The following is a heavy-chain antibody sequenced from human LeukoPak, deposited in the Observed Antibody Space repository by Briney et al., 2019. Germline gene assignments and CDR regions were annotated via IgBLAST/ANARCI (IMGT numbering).Heavy chain of an antibody. V-gene: IGHV1-24*01. CDR3: ARGFHITMFGVVTVRWFDP. J-gene: IGHJ5*02. CDR1: GYTLTELS. D-gene: IGHD3-3*01. CDR2: FDPEDGET. Sequence: ASVKVSCKVSGYTLTELSMHWVRQAPGKGLEWMGGFDPEDGETIYAQKFQGRVTMTEDTSTDTAYMELSSLRSEDTAVYYCARGFHITMFGVVTVRWFDPWGQGTLVTVSS.